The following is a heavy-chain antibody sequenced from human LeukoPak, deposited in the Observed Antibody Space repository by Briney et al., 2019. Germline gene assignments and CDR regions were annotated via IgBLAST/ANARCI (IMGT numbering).Heavy chain of an antibody. Sequence: KSSETLSLTCTVSGGAISSYYWSWIRQPPGKGLEWIGYIYYSGSTNSNPSLKSRLTISVDTSKHQFSLKLSSVTAADTAVYYCARDRNYDSTYGMDVWGQGTTVTVSS. CDR3: ARDRNYDSTYGMDV. CDR2: IYYSGST. V-gene: IGHV4-59*01. D-gene: IGHD3-22*01. CDR1: GGAISSYY. J-gene: IGHJ6*02.